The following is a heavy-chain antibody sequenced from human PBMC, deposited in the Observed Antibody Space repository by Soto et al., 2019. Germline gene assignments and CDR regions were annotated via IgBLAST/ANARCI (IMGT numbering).Heavy chain of an antibody. J-gene: IGHJ6*02. D-gene: IGHD2-2*01. V-gene: IGHV3-11*06. CDR3: ARDLKVVPAAHYYYYGMDV. CDR1: GFTFSDYY. CDR2: ISSSSSYT. Sequence: QVQLVESGGGLVKPGGSLRLSCAASGFTFSDYYMSWIRQAPGKGLEWVSYISSSSSYTNYADSVKGRFTISRDNAKNSLYLQMNSLRAEDTAVYYCARDLKVVPAAHYYYYGMDVWAQGTTVTVSS.